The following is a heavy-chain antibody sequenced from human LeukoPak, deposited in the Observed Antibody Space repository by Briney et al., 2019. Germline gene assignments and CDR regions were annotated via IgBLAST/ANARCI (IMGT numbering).Heavy chain of an antibody. V-gene: IGHV1-2*02. CDR1: GYTFTGYY. CDR3: ARGYRTGDMTIFAS. J-gene: IGHJ5*01. Sequence: ASVKVSCKASGYTFTGYYMQWVRQAPGQGLERMGWINPDSGGTNYAQKFQGRVTMTRDTSISTAYMELSRLTSDDTAVYYCARGYRTGDMTIFASWGQGAQVTVSS. CDR2: INPDSGGT. D-gene: IGHD3-3*01.